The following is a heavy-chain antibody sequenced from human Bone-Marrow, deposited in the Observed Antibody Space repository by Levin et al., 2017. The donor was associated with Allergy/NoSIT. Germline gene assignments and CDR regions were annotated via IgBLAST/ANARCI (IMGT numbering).Heavy chain of an antibody. Sequence: TGGSLRLSCAASGFTFSSYAMSWVRQVPGKGLEWVSTITSSGVTTSYADSVKGRFTISRDNSKNTLYLQMNSLRVEDTAVYYCAKVRVGGDPWGQGTLVTVSS. CDR2: ITSSGVTT. CDR3: AKVRVGGDP. V-gene: IGHV3-23*01. CDR1: GFTFSSYA. D-gene: IGHD4-23*01. J-gene: IGHJ5*02.